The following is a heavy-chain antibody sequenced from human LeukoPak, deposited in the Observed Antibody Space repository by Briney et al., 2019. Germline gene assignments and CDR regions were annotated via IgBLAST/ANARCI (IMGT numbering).Heavy chain of an antibody. CDR2: IKQDGSEK. CDR3: ARAGCSSTSCYTYYYYYYMDV. J-gene: IGHJ6*03. CDR1: GFTFSSYW. D-gene: IGHD2-2*02. Sequence: GGSLRLSCAASGFTFSSYWMSWVRQAPGKGLEWVANIKQDGSEKYYVDSVKGRFTISRDIAKNSLYLQMNSLRAEDTAVYYCARAGCSSTSCYTYYYYYYMDVWGKGTTVTVSS. V-gene: IGHV3-7*01.